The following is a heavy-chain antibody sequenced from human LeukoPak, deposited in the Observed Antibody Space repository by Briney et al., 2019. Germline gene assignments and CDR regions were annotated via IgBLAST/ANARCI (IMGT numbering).Heavy chain of an antibody. CDR3: ARVIAAADI. V-gene: IGHV3-21*01. D-gene: IGHD6-13*01. CDR2: INSSSSYT. CDR1: GFSFSSSA. J-gene: IGHJ3*02. Sequence: GGSLRLSCAASGFSFSSSAMSWVRQAPGKGLEWVSSINSSSSYTYYAESVKGRFTISRDNAKNSLYLQMNGLRAEDTAVYYCARVIAAADIWGQGTMVTVSS.